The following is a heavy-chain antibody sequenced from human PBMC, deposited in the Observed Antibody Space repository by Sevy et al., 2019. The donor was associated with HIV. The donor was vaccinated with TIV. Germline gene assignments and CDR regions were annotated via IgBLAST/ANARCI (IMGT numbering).Heavy chain of an antibody. CDR2: ISGSGDIT. V-gene: IGHV3-23*01. Sequence: GGSLRLSCAASGFTFTRYAMAWVRQTPGKGLEWVSTISGSGDITHSPDSVKGRFTISRDNSKNTLFIQMNGLRAEDTAFYYCAKDRSHGPFDHWGQGTLVTVSS. CDR3: AKDRSHGPFDH. CDR1: GFTFTRYA. J-gene: IGHJ4*02.